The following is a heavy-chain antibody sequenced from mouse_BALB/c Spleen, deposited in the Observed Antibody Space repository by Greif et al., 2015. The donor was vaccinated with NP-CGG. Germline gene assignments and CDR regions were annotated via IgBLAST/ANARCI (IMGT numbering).Heavy chain of an antibody. V-gene: IGHV2-9*02. CDR2: IWAGGST. CDR3: ARDLEDYAMDY. Sequence: VQLQESGPGLVAPSQSLSITCTVSGFSLTSYGVHWVRQPPGKGLEWLGVIWAGGSTNYNSALMSRLSISKDNSKSQVFFKMNSLQTDDTAMYYCARDLEDYAMDYWGQGTSVTVSS. J-gene: IGHJ4*01. CDR1: GFSLTSYG.